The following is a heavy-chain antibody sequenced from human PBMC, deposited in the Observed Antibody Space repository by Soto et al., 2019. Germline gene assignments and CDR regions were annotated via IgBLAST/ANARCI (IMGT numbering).Heavy chain of an antibody. CDR1: GFTFTTYG. J-gene: IGHJ4*02. CDR2: ITSDETTR. Sequence: GGSLRLSCVVSGFTFTTYGMQWVRQAPGKGLEWVALITSDETTRFYAASVKGRFTISRDNSRNTVYLEMSSLRGEDTGVYYCAKGGDYDYWGQGTLVTVSS. CDR3: AKGGDYDY. V-gene: IGHV3-30*02. D-gene: IGHD4-17*01.